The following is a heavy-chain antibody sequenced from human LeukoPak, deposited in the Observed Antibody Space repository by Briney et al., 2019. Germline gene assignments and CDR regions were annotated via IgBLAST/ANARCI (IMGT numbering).Heavy chain of an antibody. CDR3: ARSIAVAGPVDP. Sequence: PSETLSLTCTVSGGSISSSSYYWGWIRQPPGKGLEWIGSIYYSGSTYYNPSLKSRVTISVDTSKNQFSLKLSSVTAADTAVYYCARSIAVAGPVDPWGQGTLVTVSS. CDR1: GGSISSSSYY. D-gene: IGHD6-19*01. CDR2: IYYSGST. J-gene: IGHJ5*02. V-gene: IGHV4-39*07.